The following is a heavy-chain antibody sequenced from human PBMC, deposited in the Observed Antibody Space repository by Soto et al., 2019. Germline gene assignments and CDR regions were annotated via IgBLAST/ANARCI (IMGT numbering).Heavy chain of an antibody. J-gene: IGHJ6*02. V-gene: IGHV3-48*03. CDR1: GFTFGSYE. Sequence: EVQLVESGGGLVQPGGSLRLSCAASGFTFGSYEMNWVRQAPGKGLEWVSYISSSGSTIYYADSVKGRFTISRDNAKNSLYLQMNSLRAEDTAVYYCARDMVAAADQEDYYYYYGMDVWGLGTTVTVSS. D-gene: IGHD6-13*01. CDR2: ISSSGSTI. CDR3: ARDMVAAADQEDYYYYYGMDV.